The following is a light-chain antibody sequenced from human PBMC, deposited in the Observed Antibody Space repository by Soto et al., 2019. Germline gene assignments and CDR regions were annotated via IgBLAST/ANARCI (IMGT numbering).Light chain of an antibody. V-gene: IGLV2-23*01. CDR1: SSDGGSYNL. CDR3: CSYADSSRIYV. Sequence: QSALTQPASVSGSPGQSITISCTGTSSDGGSYNLVSWYQQHPGKAPKLMIYEGSKRPSGISNRFSGSKSGNTASLTISGLQAEDEAEYYCCSYADSSRIYVFGSGTKLTVL. CDR2: EGS. J-gene: IGLJ1*01.